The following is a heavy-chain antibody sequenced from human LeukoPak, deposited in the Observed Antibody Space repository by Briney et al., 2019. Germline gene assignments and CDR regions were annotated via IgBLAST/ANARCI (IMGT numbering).Heavy chain of an antibody. CDR1: GGSISSGGYY. D-gene: IGHD2-2*02. Sequence: SETLSLTCTVSGGSISSGGYYWSWIRQHPGKGLEWIGYIYYSGSTNYNPSLKSRVTISVDTSKNQFSLKLSSVTAADTAVYYCARVACSSTSCYTVGFDYWGQGTLVTVPS. J-gene: IGHJ4*02. CDR3: ARVACSSTSCYTVGFDY. V-gene: IGHV4-61*08. CDR2: IYYSGST.